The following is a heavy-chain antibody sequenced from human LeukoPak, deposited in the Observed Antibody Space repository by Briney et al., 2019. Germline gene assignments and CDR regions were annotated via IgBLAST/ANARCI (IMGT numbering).Heavy chain of an antibody. CDR3: AKAPRGYYGSGSLSAFDI. V-gene: IGHV3-23*01. Sequence: PGGSLRLSCAASGFTFSSYAMSWVRQAPGKGLEWVSAISGSGGSTYYADSVKGRFTISRDNSKNTLYLQMNSLRAEDTAVYYCAKAPRGYYGSGSLSAFDIWGQETMVTVSS. CDR2: ISGSGGST. CDR1: GFTFSSYA. J-gene: IGHJ3*02. D-gene: IGHD3-10*01.